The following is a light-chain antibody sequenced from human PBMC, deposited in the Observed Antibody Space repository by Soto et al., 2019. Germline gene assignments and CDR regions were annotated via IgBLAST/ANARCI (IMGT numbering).Light chain of an antibody. Sequence: DIQMTQSPSSLSASVGDRVTITCQASRDIRDFLNWYQQKPGKAPKLLIYDASNLAEGVPPRFSGSGSGTDFTFSISSLQPADFAIYYCQQYDNIPPYTFGQGTKLEIK. CDR1: RDIRDF. J-gene: IGKJ2*01. CDR2: DAS. CDR3: QQYDNIPPYT. V-gene: IGKV1-33*01.